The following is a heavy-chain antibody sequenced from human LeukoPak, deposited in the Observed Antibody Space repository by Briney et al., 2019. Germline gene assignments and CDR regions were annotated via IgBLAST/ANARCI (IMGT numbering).Heavy chain of an antibody. CDR2: INHSGST. CDR3: ARELDYYGSGSYFY. D-gene: IGHD3-10*01. CDR1: GGSFSGYY. V-gene: IGHV4-34*01. Sequence: SETLSLTWAVYGGSFSGYYWSWIRQPPGKGLEWIGEINHSGSTNYNPSLKSRVTISVDTSKNQFSLKLSSVTAADTAVYYCARELDYYGSGSYFYWGQGTLVTVSS. J-gene: IGHJ4*02.